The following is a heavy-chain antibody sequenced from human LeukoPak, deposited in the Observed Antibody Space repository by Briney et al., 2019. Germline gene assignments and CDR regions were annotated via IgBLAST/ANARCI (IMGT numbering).Heavy chain of an antibody. V-gene: IGHV3-15*01. J-gene: IGHJ3*02. CDR2: IKSKTDGGTT. CDR1: GFTFSNAW. Sequence: GGSLRLSCAASGFTFSNAWMSWVRQAPGKGLEWVCRIKSKTDGGTTDYAAPVKGRFTISRDDSKSTLYLQMNSLKTEDTAVYYCTTDPQEAFDIWGQGTMVTVSS. CDR3: TTDPQEAFDI.